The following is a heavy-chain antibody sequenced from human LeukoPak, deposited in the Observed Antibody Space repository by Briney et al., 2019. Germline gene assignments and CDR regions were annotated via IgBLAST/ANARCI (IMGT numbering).Heavy chain of an antibody. D-gene: IGHD6-13*01. CDR3: ARTIAAAGNQPSYNWFDP. J-gene: IGHJ5*02. Sequence: SQTLSLTCAVSGGSISSGGYSWSWIRQPPGKGLEWIGYIYHSGSTYYNPSLKSRVTISVDRSKNQFSLKLSSVTAADTAVYYCARTIAAAGNQPSYNWFDPWGQGTLVTVSS. CDR2: IYHSGST. CDR1: GGSISSGGYS. V-gene: IGHV4-30-2*01.